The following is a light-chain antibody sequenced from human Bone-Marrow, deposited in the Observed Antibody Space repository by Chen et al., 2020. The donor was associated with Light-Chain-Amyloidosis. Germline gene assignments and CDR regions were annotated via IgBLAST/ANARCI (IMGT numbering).Light chain of an antibody. CDR2: KVS. CDR3: SSYTSIGKVV. CDR1: TSDVGGYNY. V-gene: IGLV2-14*01. Sequence: QSVLTHPSSVSASPVQSITISLTGTTSDVGGYNYVSWYQQYPGKAPKLMIAKVSDRPSGVSNRFSGSKSGNTASLTISGLQAEDEADYYGSSYTSIGKVVFGGGTTVTVL. J-gene: IGLJ2*01.